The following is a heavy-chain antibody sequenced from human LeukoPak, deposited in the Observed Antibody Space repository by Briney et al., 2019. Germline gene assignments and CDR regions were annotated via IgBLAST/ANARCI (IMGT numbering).Heavy chain of an antibody. CDR1: GYTFTGYY. CDR2: INPNSGDT. Sequence: ASVKVSCKASGYTFTGYYMHWVRQAPGQGLEWMGWINPNSGDTYSAQKFQGRVTMTRDTSISTAYMELSRLRSDDTAVYYCARRGNYDILTGYYRWFDPWGQGTLVTVSS. CDR3: ARRGNYDILTGYYRWFDP. J-gene: IGHJ5*02. D-gene: IGHD3-9*01. V-gene: IGHV1-2*02.